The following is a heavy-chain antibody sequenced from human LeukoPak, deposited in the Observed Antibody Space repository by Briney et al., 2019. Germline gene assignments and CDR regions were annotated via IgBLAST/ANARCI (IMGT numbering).Heavy chain of an antibody. J-gene: IGHJ4*02. V-gene: IGHV3-11*06. CDR2: ISTSSSYT. Sequence: PGGSLRLSCAASGFTFSDYYMSWTRQAPGKGLEWVSYISTSSSYTNNADSVRGRFTISRDNAKNSLYLQMNSLRAEDTAVYFCARADYGDYGGYYFDYWGQGTLVTVSS. D-gene: IGHD4-17*01. CDR3: ARADYGDYGGYYFDY. CDR1: GFTFSDYY.